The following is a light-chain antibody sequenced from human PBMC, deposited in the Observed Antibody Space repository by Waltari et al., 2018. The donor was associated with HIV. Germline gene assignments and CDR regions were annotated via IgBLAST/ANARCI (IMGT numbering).Light chain of an antibody. CDR2: DVN. V-gene: IGLV2-23*02. Sequence: QSALTQPASVSGSPGQSITISCTGTSSDVGDYKYVSWYQQHPGKAPKLMIYDVNKRPSVVSNRFSGSKSGNTASLTISGLQAEDEADYYCCSYAGSSTVVFGGGTKLTVL. CDR1: SSDVGDYKY. J-gene: IGLJ2*01. CDR3: CSYAGSSTVV.